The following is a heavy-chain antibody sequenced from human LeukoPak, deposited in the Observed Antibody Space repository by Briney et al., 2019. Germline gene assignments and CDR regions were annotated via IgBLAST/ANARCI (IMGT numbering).Heavy chain of an antibody. CDR3: ARGLGGTFNWFDP. Sequence: ASVKVSCKASGGTFSSYAISWVRQAPGQGLEWMGGIIPIFGTANYAQKFQGRVTITTDESTSTAYMELSSLRSEDTAVYYCARGLGGTFNWFDPWGQGTLVTVSS. V-gene: IGHV1-69*05. CDR1: GGTFSSYA. J-gene: IGHJ5*02. D-gene: IGHD1-7*01. CDR2: IIPIFGTA.